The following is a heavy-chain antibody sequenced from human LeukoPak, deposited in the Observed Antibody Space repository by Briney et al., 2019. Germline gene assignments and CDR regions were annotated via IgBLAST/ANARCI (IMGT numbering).Heavy chain of an antibody. CDR3: AKYWYCSSTSCYGGYDY. V-gene: IGHV3-43*01. D-gene: IGHD2-2*01. CDR2: ISWDGGST. CDR1: GFTFDYYA. Sequence: GGSPRLYCAASGFTFDYYAMHWVRQAPGKGLEWVSLISWDGGSTYYADSVKGRFTISRDNSKNSLYLQMNSLRTEDTALYYCAKYWYCSSTSCYGGYDYWGQGTLVTVSS. J-gene: IGHJ4*02.